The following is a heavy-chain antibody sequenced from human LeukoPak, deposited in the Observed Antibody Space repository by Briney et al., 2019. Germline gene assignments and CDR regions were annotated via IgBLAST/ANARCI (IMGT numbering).Heavy chain of an antibody. CDR2: IHYSGST. J-gene: IGHJ6*03. CDR1: GGSISSYY. CDR3: ARTTEGYAGGPGYSYYYYMDV. Sequence: SETLSLTCTVSGGSISSYYWSWIRQPPGKGLEWIGYIHYSGSTHYNPSLKSRVTISVETSKNQVSLKLRSVTAADTAVYYCARTTEGYAGGPGYSYYYYMDVWGKGTTVTISS. V-gene: IGHV4-59*01. D-gene: IGHD5-12*01.